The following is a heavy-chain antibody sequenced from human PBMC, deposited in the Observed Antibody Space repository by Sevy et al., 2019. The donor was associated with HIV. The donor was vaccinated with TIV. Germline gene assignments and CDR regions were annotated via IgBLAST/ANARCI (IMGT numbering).Heavy chain of an antibody. Sequence: SETLSLTCTVSGDSISSGYYYWSWIRQPAGKGLEWIGLIYTSGSTNYNPSLKSRVTISVDTSKNQFSLKLSSVTATDTAVYYCARGGIAAAGGAFDIWGQGTMVTVSS. J-gene: IGHJ3*02. D-gene: IGHD6-13*01. CDR1: GDSISSGYYY. CDR3: ARGGIAAAGGAFDI. CDR2: IYTSGST. V-gene: IGHV4-61*02.